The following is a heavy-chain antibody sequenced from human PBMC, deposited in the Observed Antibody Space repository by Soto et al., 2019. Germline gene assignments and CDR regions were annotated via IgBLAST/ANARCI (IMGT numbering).Heavy chain of an antibody. Sequence: QVQLQESGPGLVKPSQTLSLPCTVSGGSFSRGGSYWTWIRQHQGKGLEWIGYIYYSGSTYYNPSLTSRVTISVDTSKNLFSLKLSSVTAADTAVYYCARGGRRSPGMDVWGQGTTVTVSS. J-gene: IGHJ6*02. CDR3: ARGGRRSPGMDV. V-gene: IGHV4-31*03. CDR2: IYYSGST. CDR1: GGSFSRGGSY.